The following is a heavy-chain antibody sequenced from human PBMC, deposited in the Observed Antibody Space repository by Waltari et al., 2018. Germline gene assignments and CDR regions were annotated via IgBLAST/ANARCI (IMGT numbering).Heavy chain of an antibody. Sequence: EVQLVESGGGLIQPGGSLRLSCAASGFTVSSNYMSWVRQAPGKGLEWVSVIYSGGRTYSADSVKGRFTSSRDNSKNTLYLQMNSLRAEDTAVYYCARDRGVTENYYYYGMDVWGQGTTVTVSS. CDR3: ARDRGVTENYYYYGMDV. V-gene: IGHV3-53*01. D-gene: IGHD2-21*02. CDR2: IYSGGRT. J-gene: IGHJ6*02. CDR1: GFTVSSNY.